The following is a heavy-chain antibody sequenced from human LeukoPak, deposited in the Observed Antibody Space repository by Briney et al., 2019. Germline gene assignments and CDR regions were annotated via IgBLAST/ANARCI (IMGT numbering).Heavy chain of an antibody. V-gene: IGHV1-46*01. J-gene: IGHJ5*02. Sequence: ASVKVSCKASGYTFTSYSIHWVRQAPGQGLEWMGIINPSGGTTTYTQKFQGRVTMTRDMSTSTVYMELSSLRSEDTGVYYCAKGLLSANWFDPWGQGTLVTVSS. D-gene: IGHD2-2*01. CDR1: GYTFTSYS. CDR2: INPSGGTT. CDR3: AKGLLSANWFDP.